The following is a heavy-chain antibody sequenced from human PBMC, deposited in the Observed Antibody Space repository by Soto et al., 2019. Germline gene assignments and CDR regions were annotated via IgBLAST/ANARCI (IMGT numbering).Heavy chain of an antibody. CDR1: GYTFTSYA. CDR2: INAGNGNT. D-gene: IGHD3-22*01. V-gene: IGHV1-3*05. J-gene: IGHJ5*02. CDR3: ARGKGYYDSSGYWYNWFDP. Sequence: QVQLVQSGAEEKKPGASVKVSCKASGYTFTSYAMHWVRQAPGQRLEWMGWINAGNGNTKYSQKFQGRVTITRDTSASTAYMELSSLRSEDTAVYYCARGKGYYDSSGYWYNWFDPWGQGTLVTVSS.